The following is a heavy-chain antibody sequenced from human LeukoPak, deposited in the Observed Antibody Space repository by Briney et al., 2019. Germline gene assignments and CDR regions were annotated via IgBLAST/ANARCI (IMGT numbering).Heavy chain of an antibody. D-gene: IGHD3-22*01. V-gene: IGHV1-18*01. Sequence: ASVKVSCKASGYTFTSYGISWVRQAPGQGLEWMGWISAYNGNTNYAQKLQGRVTMTTDTSTSTAYMELRSLGSDDTAVYYCAQEYYYDSSGYLHAFDIWGQGTMVTVSS. CDR3: AQEYYYDSSGYLHAFDI. CDR1: GYTFTSYG. CDR2: ISAYNGNT. J-gene: IGHJ3*02.